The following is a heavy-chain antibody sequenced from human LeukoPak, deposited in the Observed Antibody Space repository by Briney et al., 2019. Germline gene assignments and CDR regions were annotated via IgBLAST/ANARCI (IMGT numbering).Heavy chain of an antibody. CDR1: GFTFSNAR. D-gene: IGHD1-26*01. J-gene: IGHJ4*02. CDR2: IKTKTDDGAT. V-gene: IGHV3-15*01. Sequence: PGGSLRLSCAASGFTFSNARMNWVRQAPGKGLGWVCRIKTKTDDGATDYSAPVKARFTISRDDSKTTLYLQMNGLKTEDTAIYYCTTYVGATAYWGQGTLVTVSS. CDR3: TTYVGATAY.